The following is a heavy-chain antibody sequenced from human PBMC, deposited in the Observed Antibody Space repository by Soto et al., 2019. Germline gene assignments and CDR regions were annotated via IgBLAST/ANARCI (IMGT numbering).Heavy chain of an antibody. CDR1: GFTFSSYW. V-gene: IGHV3-7*03. Sequence: HPGGSLRLSCAASGFTFSSYWMSWVRQAPGKGLEWVANIKQDGSEKYYVDSVKGRFTISRDNAKNSLYLQMNSLRAEDTAVYYCARDLKDFWSGYVFPLYYYYYGMDVWGQGTTVTVSS. J-gene: IGHJ6*02. CDR2: IKQDGSEK. D-gene: IGHD3-3*01. CDR3: ARDLKDFWSGYVFPLYYYYYGMDV.